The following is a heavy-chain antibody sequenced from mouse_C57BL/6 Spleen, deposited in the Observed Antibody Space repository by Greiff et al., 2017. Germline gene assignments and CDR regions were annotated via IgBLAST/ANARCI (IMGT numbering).Heavy chain of an antibody. Sequence: QVQLQQPGAELVKPGASVKMSCKASGYTFTSYWITWVKQRPGQGLEWIGDIYPGSGSTNYNEKFKSKATLTVDTSSSTAYMQLSSLTSEDSAVYYGARWGGHYKGSSGGYFDYWGQGTTLTVSS. V-gene: IGHV1-55*01. D-gene: IGHD1-1*01. CDR1: GYTFTSYW. CDR3: ARWGGHYKGSSGGYFDY. CDR2: IYPGSGST. J-gene: IGHJ2*01.